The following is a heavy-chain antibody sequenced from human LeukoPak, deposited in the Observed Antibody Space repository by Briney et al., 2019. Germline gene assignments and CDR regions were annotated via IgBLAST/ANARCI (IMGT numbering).Heavy chain of an antibody. V-gene: IGHV1-8*03. CDR3: ARALRDGSSCNYCQYMDV. J-gene: IGHJ6*03. D-gene: IGHD6-13*01. Sequence: ASVRVSCKASGYTFTNYDINWVRQATGQGLEWMGWMNPNSGNTGYAQKFQGRVTITRDTSISTAYMELSSLRSEDTAVYYCARALRDGSSCNYCQYMDVWGKGTTVTVSS. CDR2: MNPNSGNT. CDR1: GYTFTNYD.